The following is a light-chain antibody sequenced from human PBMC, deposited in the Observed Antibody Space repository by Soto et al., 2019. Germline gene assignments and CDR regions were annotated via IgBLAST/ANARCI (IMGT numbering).Light chain of an antibody. CDR1: SSDVGGYNY. V-gene: IGLV2-14*01. Sequence: QSVLTQPASVSGSPRQSITISCTGTSSDVGGYNYVSWYQQHPGKAPKLMIYDVSNRPSGVSNRFSGSKSGNTASLTISGLQAEDEADYYCSSYTSSSTWVFGGGTKLTVL. CDR2: DVS. CDR3: SSYTSSSTWV. J-gene: IGLJ3*02.